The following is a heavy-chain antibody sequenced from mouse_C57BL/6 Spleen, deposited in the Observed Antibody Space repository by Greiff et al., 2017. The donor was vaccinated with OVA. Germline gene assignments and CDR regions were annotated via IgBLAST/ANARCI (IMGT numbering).Heavy chain of an antibody. CDR1: GFTFSSYT. CDR3: ARHGDYYGSSYWYFDV. J-gene: IGHJ1*03. CDR2: ISGGGGNT. V-gene: IGHV5-9*01. Sequence: EVKLVESGGGLVKPGGSLKLSCAASGFTFSSYTMSWVRQTPEKRLEWVATISGGGGNTYYPDSVQGRFTISRDNAKNTLYLQMSSLRSEDTALYYCARHGDYYGSSYWYFDVWGTGTTVTVSS. D-gene: IGHD1-1*01.